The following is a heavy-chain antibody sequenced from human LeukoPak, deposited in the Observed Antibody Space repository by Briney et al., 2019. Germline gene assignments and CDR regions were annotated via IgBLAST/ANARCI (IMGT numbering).Heavy chain of an antibody. D-gene: IGHD3-9*01. CDR1: GGSISSGSYY. V-gene: IGHV4-61*02. CDR2: IYTSGST. Sequence: SETLSLTCTVSGGSISSGSYYWSWIRQPAGKGLEWIGRIYTSGSTNYNPSLKSRVTISVDTSKNQFSLKLSSVTAADTAVYYCARELRYFARNWFDPWGQGTLVTVSS. J-gene: IGHJ5*02. CDR3: ARELRYFARNWFDP.